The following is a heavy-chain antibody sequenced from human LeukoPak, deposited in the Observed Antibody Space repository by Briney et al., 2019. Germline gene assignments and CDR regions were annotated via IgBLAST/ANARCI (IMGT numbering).Heavy chain of an antibody. CDR3: ARASGYCSSTSCYDGVH. CDR1: GFTVSSNY. Sequence: GGSLRLSCAASGFTVSSNYMSWVRQAPGKGLEWVSVIYSGGSTYYADSVKGRFTISRDNSKNTLYLQMNSLRAEDTAVYYCARASGYCSSTSCYDGVHWGQGTLVTVSS. J-gene: IGHJ4*02. CDR2: IYSGGST. D-gene: IGHD2-2*01. V-gene: IGHV3-53*01.